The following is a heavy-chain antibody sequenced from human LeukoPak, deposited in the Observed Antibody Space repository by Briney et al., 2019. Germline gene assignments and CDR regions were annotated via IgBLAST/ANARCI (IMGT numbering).Heavy chain of an antibody. CDR1: GFTLSNYN. V-gene: IGHV3-21*06. D-gene: IGHD5-24*01. CDR2: ISSSSSYM. J-gene: IGHJ4*02. CDR3: ARESLRDGYNFDY. Sequence: GGSLRLSCAASGFTLSNYNMIWVRQTPWKGLEWVSSISSSSSYMYYVDSVKGRLTISRDNSKNTLYLQMNSLRAEDTAVYYCARESLRDGYNFDYWGQGTLVTVSS.